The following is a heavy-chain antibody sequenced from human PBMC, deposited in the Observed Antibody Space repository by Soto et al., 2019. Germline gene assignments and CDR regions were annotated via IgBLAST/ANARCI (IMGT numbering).Heavy chain of an antibody. CDR1: GGSISSYY. D-gene: IGHD1-7*01. Sequence: SETLSLTCTVSGGSISSYYWSWIRQPPGKGLEWIGYIYYSGSTNYNPSLKSRVTISVDTSKNQFSLKLSSVTAADTSVYYCARLDRKLPRVCHWGQGTLVTVSS. CDR2: IYYSGST. CDR3: ARLDRKLPRVCH. J-gene: IGHJ4*02. V-gene: IGHV4-59*08.